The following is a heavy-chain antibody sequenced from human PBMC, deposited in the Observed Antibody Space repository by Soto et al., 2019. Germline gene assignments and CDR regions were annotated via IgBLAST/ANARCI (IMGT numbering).Heavy chain of an antibody. CDR3: ARATIVGPEGYDY. V-gene: IGHV1-2*04. Sequence: GASVKVSCKASGYTFTGYYMHWVRQAPGQGLEWMGWINPNSGGTNYAQKFQGWVTMTRDTSISTAYMELSRLRSDDTAVYYCARATIVGPEGYDYWGQGTLVTVSS. CDR1: GYTFTGYY. CDR2: INPNSGGT. J-gene: IGHJ4*02. D-gene: IGHD1-26*01.